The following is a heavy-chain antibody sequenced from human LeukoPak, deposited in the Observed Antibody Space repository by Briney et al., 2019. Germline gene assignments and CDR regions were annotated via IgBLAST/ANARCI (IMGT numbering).Heavy chain of an antibody. CDR3: AKLLGDVTTLDY. CDR1: GFTFSRSW. Sequence: GGSLRLSCAGSGFTFSRSWMTWVRQAPGKGLEWVASINQGGSVLLYMDPVKGRFTISRDNAENSVFLQMNNLRAEDTAVYYCAKLLGDVTTLDYWGQGTQVTVSS. V-gene: IGHV3-7*01. D-gene: IGHD3-16*01. CDR2: INQGGSVL. J-gene: IGHJ4*02.